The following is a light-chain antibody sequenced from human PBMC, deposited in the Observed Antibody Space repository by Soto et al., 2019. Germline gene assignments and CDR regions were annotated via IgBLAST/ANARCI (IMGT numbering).Light chain of an antibody. J-gene: IGKJ1*01. Sequence: DITMTQSPAALSASAGDRVTISCRASQGINNWLAWYQQKPGKAPELLIYAVSYLQSGVPSRFSGSGSGTEFTLTISSLEPDDFATYYCQQYNTYPWTFGQGTKVDIK. CDR1: QGINNW. CDR3: QQYNTYPWT. V-gene: IGKV1D-16*01. CDR2: AVS.